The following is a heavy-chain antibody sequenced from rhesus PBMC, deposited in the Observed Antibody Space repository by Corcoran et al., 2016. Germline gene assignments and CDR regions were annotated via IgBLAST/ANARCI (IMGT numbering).Heavy chain of an antibody. CDR2: ISNTGKTV. J-gene: IGHJ3*01. Sequence: EVQLVESGGGLVQPGGSLRLSCAASGFTFGDYVVHWVRQAPGQGLEWVSSISNTGKTVYYADSVTGRFTVSRDNAKNSLSLQMSSLRAEDTAVYYCTRYSWTFDAFDFWGQGLRVTVSS. D-gene: IGHD1-1-1*01. CDR1: GFTFGDYV. CDR3: TRYSWTFDAFDF. V-gene: IGHV3-183*02.